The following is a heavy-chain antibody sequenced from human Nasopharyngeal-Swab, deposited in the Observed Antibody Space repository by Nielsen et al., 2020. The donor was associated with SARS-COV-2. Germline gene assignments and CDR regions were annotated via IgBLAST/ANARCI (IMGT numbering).Heavy chain of an antibody. CDR2: FDNDGSST. CDR3: ARESYSWSWYGPDY. V-gene: IGHV3-74*03. CDR1: GFTFTDYW. Sequence: GGSLRLSCTVSGFTFTDYWMHWLRQSPGKGPVWLSRFDNDGSSTTYADSVRGRFTVSRDNARNTLFLQLHSLRAEDTAVYYCARESYSWSWYGPDYWGQGTQVTVSS. J-gene: IGHJ4*02. D-gene: IGHD1-26*01.